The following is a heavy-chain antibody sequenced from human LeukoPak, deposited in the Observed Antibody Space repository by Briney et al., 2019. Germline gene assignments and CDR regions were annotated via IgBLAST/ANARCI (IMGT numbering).Heavy chain of an antibody. V-gene: IGHV4-39*01. J-gene: IGHJ4*02. CDR1: GGCFSSSSYY. CDR3: AAASWSYLPFDY. D-gene: IGHD1-26*01. CDR2: IYYSGST. Sequence: PSETLSLTCAVYGGCFSSSSYYWGWIRQPPGKGLEWIGSIYYSGSTYYNPSLKSRVTISVDTSKNQFSLKLSSVTAADTAVYYCAAASWSYLPFDYWGQGTLVTVSS.